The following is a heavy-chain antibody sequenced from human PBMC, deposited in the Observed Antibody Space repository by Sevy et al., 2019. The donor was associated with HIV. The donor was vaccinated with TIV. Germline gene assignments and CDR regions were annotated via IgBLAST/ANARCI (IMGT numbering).Heavy chain of an antibody. CDR3: VRAIQSEGSF. V-gene: IGHV3-7*04. J-gene: IGHJ4*02. CDR1: GFSLETYW. CDR2: IKEDDTVK. D-gene: IGHD2-2*02. Sequence: GGSLRLSCAASGFSLETYWMNWVRQAPGKPLEWVANIKEDDTVKYYVDSVKGRFTIFRDNGRNLVYLVMYNLRVEDTALYYCVRAIQSEGSFWGQGTLVTVSS.